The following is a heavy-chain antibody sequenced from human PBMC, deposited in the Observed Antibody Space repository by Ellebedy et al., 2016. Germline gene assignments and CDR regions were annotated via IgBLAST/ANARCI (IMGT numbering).Heavy chain of an antibody. Sequence: GESLKISCAASGFTFSGYNMSWVRQAPGKGLEWLAYISSSGSAIYYADSVKGRFTISRDNAKNSLFLQMNSLIAEDTALYYCARVCGSGSQSVGYWGQGTLVTVSS. CDR2: ISSSGSAI. CDR1: GFTFSGYN. D-gene: IGHD3-10*01. V-gene: IGHV3-48*04. CDR3: ARVCGSGSQSVGY. J-gene: IGHJ4*02.